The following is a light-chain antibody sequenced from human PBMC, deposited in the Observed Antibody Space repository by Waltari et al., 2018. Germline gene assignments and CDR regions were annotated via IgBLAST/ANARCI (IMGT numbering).Light chain of an antibody. CDR3: QSYDNRLSSSVL. Sequence: QSVLTQPPSVSGAPGQRVTISCTGSSSNIGAGHDVHWYQQLPGTAPKLVIYGNSPRPSGVPHRFSGSKSGTSASLAITGLQTEDEADYYCQSYDNRLSSSVLFGGGTKLTVL. V-gene: IGLV1-40*01. J-gene: IGLJ2*01. CDR1: SSNIGAGHD. CDR2: GNS.